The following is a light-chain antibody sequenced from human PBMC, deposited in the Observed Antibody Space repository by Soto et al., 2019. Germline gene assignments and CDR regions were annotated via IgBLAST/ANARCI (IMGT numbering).Light chain of an antibody. CDR2: DAS. Sequence: EIVLTQSPATLSLSPGERATLSCRASQSVSSYLAWYQQKPGQAPRLLIYDASNTATGIPARFSGSGSGTDFTLTISSLEPEDFAVYYWQQRSNWTLTFGGGTKLEIK. CDR1: QSVSSY. J-gene: IGKJ4*01. CDR3: QQRSNWTLT. V-gene: IGKV3-11*01.